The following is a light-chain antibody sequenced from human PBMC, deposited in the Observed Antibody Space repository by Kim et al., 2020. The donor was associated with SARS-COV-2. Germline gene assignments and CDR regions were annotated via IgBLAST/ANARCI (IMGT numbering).Light chain of an antibody. V-gene: IGKV4-1*01. CDR3: QQYYSTPKLT. CDR1: QSVLYSSVNKNY. CDR2: WAS. J-gene: IGKJ4*01. Sequence: DIVMTQSPDSLAVSLGERASINCKSSQSVLYSSVNKNYLAWYQQKPGQPPKLLIYWASTRESGVPDRFSGSGSGTDFTLTISSLQAEDVAVYYCQQYYSTPKLTFGGGTKLEIK.